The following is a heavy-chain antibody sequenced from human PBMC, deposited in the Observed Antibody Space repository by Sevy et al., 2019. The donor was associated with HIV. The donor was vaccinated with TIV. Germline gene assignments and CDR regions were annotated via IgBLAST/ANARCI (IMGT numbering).Heavy chain of an antibody. Sequence: GGSLRLSCVGSGFSFSDHRMHWVRQAPGKGLEWMAVLSYDGRNTKYKADSVKGRFTIHRDNSKNTLYLQMNSLRAEDTAIYYCARDRGEILSSAFDYWGQGPLVTVSS. V-gene: IGHV3-30*03. J-gene: IGHJ4*02. CDR3: ARDRGEILSSAFDY. CDR1: GFSFSDHR. CDR2: LSYDGRNTK. D-gene: IGHD3-16*01.